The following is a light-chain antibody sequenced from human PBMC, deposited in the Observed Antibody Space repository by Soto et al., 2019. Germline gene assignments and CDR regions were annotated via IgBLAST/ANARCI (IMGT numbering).Light chain of an antibody. CDR3: QTWGAGIRV. Sequence: QSVLTQSPSASASLGASVKFTCTLSSGHSSYAIAWHQQQPEKGPRYLMKLNSDGSHNKGDGIPDRFSGSSSGAERYLTISSLQSEDEADYYCQTWGAGIRVFGGGTKLTVL. V-gene: IGLV4-69*01. CDR2: LNSDGSH. J-gene: IGLJ3*02. CDR1: SGHSSYA.